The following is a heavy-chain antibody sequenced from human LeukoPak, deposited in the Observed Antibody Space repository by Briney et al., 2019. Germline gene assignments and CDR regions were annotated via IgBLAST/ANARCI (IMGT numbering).Heavy chain of an antibody. CDR3: ARESSGGSPDY. V-gene: IGHV3-48*03. Sequence: PGGSLRLSCAASGFSFSFYEMNWVRQAPGKGLEWVSYITSSGGTIYYADSVKGRFTISRDNANNSLYLQMNSLRAEDTAVYYCARESSGGSPDYWGQGTLVTVSS. CDR2: ITSSGGTI. D-gene: IGHD2-15*01. CDR1: GFSFSFYE. J-gene: IGHJ4*02.